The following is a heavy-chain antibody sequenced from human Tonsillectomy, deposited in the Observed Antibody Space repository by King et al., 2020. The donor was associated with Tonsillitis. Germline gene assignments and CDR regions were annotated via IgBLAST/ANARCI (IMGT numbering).Heavy chain of an antibody. D-gene: IGHD3-10*01. CDR1: GGSFSGYY. V-gene: IGHV4-34*01. Sequence: VQLQQWGAGLLKPSETLSLTCAVYGGSFSGYYWSWIRQPPGKGLEWIGEINHSGSTNYNPSLKSRVTISVDTSKNQFSLKLRSVTAADTAVYYCARGRRPPRRTLLWGTGNHDRGWFDYWGQGTLVTVSS. CDR2: INHSGST. CDR3: ARGRRPPRRTLLWGTGNHDRGWFDY. J-gene: IGHJ4*02.